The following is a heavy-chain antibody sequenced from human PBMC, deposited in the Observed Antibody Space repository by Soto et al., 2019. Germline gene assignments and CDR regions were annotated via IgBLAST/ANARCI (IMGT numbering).Heavy chain of an antibody. D-gene: IGHD1-26*01. Sequence: QVQLVESGGGVVQPGRSLRLSCAASGFTFSSYGMHWVRQTPGKGLEWVAVISYDGSNKYYADSVKGRFTISRDNSKNMLYLQMNSLRAEDTAVYYCAKDRIGACRYWGQGTLVIVSS. V-gene: IGHV3-30*18. CDR2: ISYDGSNK. CDR3: AKDRIGACRY. J-gene: IGHJ4*02. CDR1: GFTFSSYG.